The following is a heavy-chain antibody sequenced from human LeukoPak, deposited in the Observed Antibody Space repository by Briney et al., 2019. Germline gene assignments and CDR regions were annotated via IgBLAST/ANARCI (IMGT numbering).Heavy chain of an antibody. Sequence: GGSLGLSCAASGFIVSNYYMNWVRQAPGKGLECVSVIYNGGATYYADSVKGRFTISRDNSKNTLYLQMNGLRAEDTAVYFCAREFGSGTFDWGQGTLVTVSS. CDR2: IYNGGAT. V-gene: IGHV3-53*01. CDR3: AREFGSGTFD. J-gene: IGHJ4*02. D-gene: IGHD2-2*01. CDR1: GFIVSNYY.